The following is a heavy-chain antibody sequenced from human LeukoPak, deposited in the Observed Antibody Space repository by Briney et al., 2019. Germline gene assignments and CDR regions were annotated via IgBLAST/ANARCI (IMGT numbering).Heavy chain of an antibody. CDR3: TIDHIYSGGFYHNDWFDP. V-gene: IGHV3-15*01. CDR2: IKSKADAGTT. D-gene: IGHD2-15*01. CDR1: GFTFSHAW. J-gene: IGHJ5*02. Sequence: PGGSLRLSCAASGFTFSHAWMSWVRQAPGKGLEWVGRIKSKADAGTTDYAAPVKGRFTISRDDSKNTLYLQMNSLKIEDTAVYHCTIDHIYSGGFYHNDWFDPWGQGTLVTVSS.